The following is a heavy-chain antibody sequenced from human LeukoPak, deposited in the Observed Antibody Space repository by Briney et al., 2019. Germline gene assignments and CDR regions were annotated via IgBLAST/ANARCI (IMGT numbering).Heavy chain of an antibody. CDR3: ASEANCNGGRCSLQRVDS. Sequence: ASVTVSFKASGYTFTSYYMHWVRQAPGQGLEWMGWIDTSNGATNYAQKFQGRVTISRDTSIGTAYMELTNLISDDTAIYYCASEANCNGGRCSLQRVDSWGEGTLVTVSS. D-gene: IGHD2-15*01. V-gene: IGHV1-2*02. CDR1: GYTFTSYY. J-gene: IGHJ4*02. CDR2: IDTSNGAT.